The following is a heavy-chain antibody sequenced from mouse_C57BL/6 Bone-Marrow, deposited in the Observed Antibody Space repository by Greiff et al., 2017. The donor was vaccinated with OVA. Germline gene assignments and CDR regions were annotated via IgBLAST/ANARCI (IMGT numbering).Heavy chain of an antibody. Sequence: VQLKQSGPELVKPGASVKIPCKASGYTFTDYNMDWVKQSHGKSLEWIGDINPNNGGTIYNQKFKGKATLTVDKSSSTAYMELRSLTSEDTAVYYCARYDYDEGAWFAYWGQGTLVTVSA. CDR3: ARYDYDEGAWFAY. J-gene: IGHJ3*01. D-gene: IGHD2-4*01. CDR2: INPNNGGT. V-gene: IGHV1-18*01. CDR1: GYTFTDYN.